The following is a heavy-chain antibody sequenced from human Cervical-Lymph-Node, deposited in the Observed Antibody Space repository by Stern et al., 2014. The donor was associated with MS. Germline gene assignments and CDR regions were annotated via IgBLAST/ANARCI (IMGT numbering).Heavy chain of an antibody. Sequence: QVQLVQSGAEVKKPGSSVKVSCKASGGTFSSYAISWVRQAPGQGLEWMGGIIPIFGTANYAQKFQGRVTITADKSTSTAYMELSSLRSEDTAVYYCAQNTMHYDFWSGYYPPLFDYWGQGTLVTVSS. V-gene: IGHV1-69*06. CDR2: IIPIFGTA. J-gene: IGHJ4*02. CDR1: GGTFSSYA. CDR3: AQNTMHYDFWSGYYPPLFDY. D-gene: IGHD3-3*01.